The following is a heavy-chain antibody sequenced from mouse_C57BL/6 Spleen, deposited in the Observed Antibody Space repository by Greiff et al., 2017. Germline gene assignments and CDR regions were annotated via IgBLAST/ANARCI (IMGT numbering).Heavy chain of an antibody. CDR2: ISSGSSTI. CDR3: ARRATVVPYFDY. D-gene: IGHD1-1*01. Sequence: EVKLVESGGGLVKPGGSLKLSCAASGFTFSDYGMHWVRQAPEKGLEWVAYISSGSSTIYYADTVKGRFTISRDNAKNTLFLQMTSLRSEDTAMYYCARRATVVPYFDYWGQGTTLTVSS. V-gene: IGHV5-17*01. J-gene: IGHJ2*01. CDR1: GFTFSDYG.